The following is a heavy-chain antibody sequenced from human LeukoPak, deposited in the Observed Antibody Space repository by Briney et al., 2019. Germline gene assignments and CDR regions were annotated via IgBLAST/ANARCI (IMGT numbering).Heavy chain of an antibody. D-gene: IGHD3-16*02. CDR3: ARGYQGAFDI. CDR2: TNSDGSST. Sequence: GGSLRLSCAASGFTFSSYWMNWVRQAPGKGLVWVSRTNSDGSSTSHADSVKGRFTISRDNAKNTLFLQMNSLRPEDTAVYYCARGYQGAFDIWGQGTMVTVPS. CDR1: GFTFSSYW. J-gene: IGHJ3*02. V-gene: IGHV3-74*01.